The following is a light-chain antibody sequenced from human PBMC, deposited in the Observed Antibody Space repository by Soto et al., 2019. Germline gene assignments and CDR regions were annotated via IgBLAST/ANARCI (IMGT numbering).Light chain of an antibody. CDR1: QSVTKY. CDR2: DTS. J-gene: IGKJ4*01. V-gene: IGKV3-11*01. CDR3: KQRYNWLT. Sequence: EIVLTQSPATLSLSPGERATLSCRASQSVTKYLAWYQQKPGQAPRLLIFDTSNRATGIPARFSGSGSGTAFTLTISSLESDDSGIYYCKQRYNWLTCGAGTKVEIK.